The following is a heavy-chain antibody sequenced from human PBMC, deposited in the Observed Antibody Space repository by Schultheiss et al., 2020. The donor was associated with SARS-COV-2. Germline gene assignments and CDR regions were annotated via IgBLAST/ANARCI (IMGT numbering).Heavy chain of an antibody. Sequence: GESLKISCAASGFTFSSYSMNWVRQPPGKGLVWVARINADGSSTNYADSVKGRFTISRDNAENTLYLQMNSLRAEDTAVYYCARDLIAVSGIPFDSWGQGTLVTVSS. CDR1: GFTFSSYS. CDR3: ARDLIAVSGIPFDS. CDR2: INADGSST. D-gene: IGHD6-19*01. J-gene: IGHJ4*02. V-gene: IGHV3-74*01.